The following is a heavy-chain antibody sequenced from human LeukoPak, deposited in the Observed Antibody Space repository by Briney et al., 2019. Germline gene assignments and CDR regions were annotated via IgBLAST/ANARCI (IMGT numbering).Heavy chain of an antibody. Sequence: GRSLRLSCAASGFTLSNYAMSWVRQAPGKGPEWVAGISYSSGSIYYSDSVKGRFTISRDSSKNTLYLQMNSLRADDTAVYYCAKDVLRLNYGYFDLWGRGTLVSVSS. J-gene: IGHJ2*01. CDR2: ISYSSGSI. CDR1: GFTLSNYA. V-gene: IGHV3-23*01. D-gene: IGHD2-21*02. CDR3: AKDVLRLNYGYFDL.